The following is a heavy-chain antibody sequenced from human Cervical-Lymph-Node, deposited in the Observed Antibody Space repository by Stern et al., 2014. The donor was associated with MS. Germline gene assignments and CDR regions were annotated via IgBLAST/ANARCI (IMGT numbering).Heavy chain of an antibody. J-gene: IGHJ5*02. CDR1: GYTFTSYG. CDR3: ARDLIVVVPVGGGNWFDP. V-gene: IGHV1-18*01. Sequence: VQLVQSGAEVKKPGASVKVSCKASGYTFTSYGISWVRQAPGQGLEWMGWISAYNGNTNYAQKLQGRVTMTTDTSTSTAYMELRSLRSDDTAVYYCARDLIVVVPVGGGNWFDPWGQGTLVTVSS. D-gene: IGHD2-2*01. CDR2: ISAYNGNT.